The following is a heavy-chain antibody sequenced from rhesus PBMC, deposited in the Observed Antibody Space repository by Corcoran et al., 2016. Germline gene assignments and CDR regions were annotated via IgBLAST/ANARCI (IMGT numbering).Heavy chain of an antibody. V-gene: IGHV4S11*01. CDR3: ARVGDGSDAFDF. CDR1: GASISRNS. CDR2: ISGSGSST. J-gene: IGHJ3*01. Sequence: QVQLQESGTGLVKPSETLPLTCAVSGASISRNSWSWLRQPPGRGLEWIGYISGSGSSTNYNPSLKSRVTLSVDTSKKQLSLKLSAVTAADTAVYYCARVGDGSDAFDFWGQGLRVTVSS. D-gene: IGHD1-44*02.